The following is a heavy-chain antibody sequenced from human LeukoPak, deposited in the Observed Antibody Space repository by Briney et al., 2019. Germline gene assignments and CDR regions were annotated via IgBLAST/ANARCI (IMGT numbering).Heavy chain of an antibody. V-gene: IGHV3-23*05. D-gene: IGHD5/OR15-5a*01. CDR1: GFTFITYA. Sequence: GGSLCLYCEASGFTFITYALTWVRQAPGKGLEWVSSIESDNKPHYSESVKGRFAISRDNSKNMLFLQLNSLRAEDTALYYCARSLHYYM. CDR2: IESDNKP. J-gene: IGHJ6*03. CDR3: ARSLHYYM.